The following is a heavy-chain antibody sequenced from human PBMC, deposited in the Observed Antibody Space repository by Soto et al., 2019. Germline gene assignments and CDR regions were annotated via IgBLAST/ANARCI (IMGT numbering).Heavy chain of an antibody. Sequence: QVQLVESGGGVVQPGRSLRLSCAASGFTFSSYGMHWVRQAPGKGLEWVAVIWYDGSNKYYADSVKGRFTISRDNSKNTLYLQMNSLRAEDTAVYYCAREGNFVVLRRRYYYYYGMDVWGQGTTVTVSS. CDR2: IWYDGSNK. D-gene: IGHD2-15*01. CDR3: AREGNFVVLRRRYYYYYGMDV. V-gene: IGHV3-33*01. J-gene: IGHJ6*02. CDR1: GFTFSSYG.